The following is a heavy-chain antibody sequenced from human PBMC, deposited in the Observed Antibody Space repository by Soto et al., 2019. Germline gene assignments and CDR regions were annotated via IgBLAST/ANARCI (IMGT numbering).Heavy chain of an antibody. J-gene: IGHJ4*02. CDR2: INHSGST. CDR1: GGSFSGYY. D-gene: IGHD4-17*01. Sequence: SETLSLTCAVYGGSFSGYYWSWIRQPPGKGLEWIGEINHSGSTNYNPSLKSRVTISVDTSKNQFSLKLNSVTAADTAVYYGARGRRTAVTIDYWGQGTLVTVSS. V-gene: IGHV4-34*01. CDR3: ARGRRTAVTIDY.